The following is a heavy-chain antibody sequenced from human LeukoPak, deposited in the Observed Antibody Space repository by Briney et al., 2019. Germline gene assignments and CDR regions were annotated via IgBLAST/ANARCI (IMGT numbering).Heavy chain of an antibody. CDR2: INPNSGGT. D-gene: IGHD6-13*01. CDR1: GYTFTGYY. V-gene: IGHV1-2*02. Sequence: GASVKVSCKASGYTFTGYYMHWVRQAPGQGLEWMGWINPNSGGTNYAQKFQGRVTMTRDTSISTAYMELSRLRSDDTAVYYCARERTAAAGTTYYYYYMDVWGKGTTVTVSS. CDR3: ARERTAAAGTTYYYYYMDV. J-gene: IGHJ6*03.